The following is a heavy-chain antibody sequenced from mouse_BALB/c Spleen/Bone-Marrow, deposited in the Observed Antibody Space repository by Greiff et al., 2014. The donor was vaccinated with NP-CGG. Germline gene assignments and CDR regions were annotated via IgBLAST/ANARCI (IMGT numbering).Heavy chain of an antibody. J-gene: IGHJ3*01. D-gene: IGHD1-1*01. V-gene: IGHV14-3*02. CDR2: IDPANGNT. CDR3: ATYYYGSSWGFAY. CDR1: GFNIKDTY. Sequence: VQLKHSGAELVKPGASVKLSCTASGFNIKDTYMHWVKQRPEQGLEWIGRIDPANGNTKYDPKFQGKATITADTSSNTAYLQLSSLTSEDTAVYYYATYYYGSSWGFAYWGQGTLVTVSA.